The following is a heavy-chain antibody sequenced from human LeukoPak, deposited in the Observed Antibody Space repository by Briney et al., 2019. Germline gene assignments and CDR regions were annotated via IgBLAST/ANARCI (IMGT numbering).Heavy chain of an antibody. D-gene: IGHD2-2*02. Sequence: PSETLSLTCTVSGGSISSSSYYWGWIRQPPGKGLEWIGSIYYSGSTYYNPSLKSRVTISVDTSKNQFSLKLSSVTAADTAVYYCASVHCSSTSCYNGDYYMDVWGKGTTVTVSS. J-gene: IGHJ6*03. CDR1: GGSISSSSYY. CDR2: IYYSGST. V-gene: IGHV4-39*07. CDR3: ASVHCSSTSCYNGDYYMDV.